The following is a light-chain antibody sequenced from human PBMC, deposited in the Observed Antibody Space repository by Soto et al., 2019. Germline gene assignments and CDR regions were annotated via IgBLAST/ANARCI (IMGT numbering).Light chain of an antibody. J-gene: IGLJ1*01. V-gene: IGLV1-47*01. CDR3: AKWDDSLRVYV. CDR2: RND. Sequence: QSVLPQPPSASGTAGQRVTISCSTTNSRSGSNYVYWYQQLPGAAPKLLIYRNDQRPSGVPDRFSASKSGTSASLAISGLRSEDEADYFCAKWDDSLRVYVFGSGTKVTVL. CDR1: NSRSGSNY.